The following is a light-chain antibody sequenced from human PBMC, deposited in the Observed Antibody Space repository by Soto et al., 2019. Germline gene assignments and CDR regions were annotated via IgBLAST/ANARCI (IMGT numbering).Light chain of an antibody. CDR3: CSSAPKTTEV. CDR1: RRNVGAYNS. CDR2: KGT. Sequence: QPSSVSDHTAETNTISPTYSRRNVGAYNSVCGYQQRPPRAPQVMIYKGTQRPSGVSNRFSGSTSGNAASLSIAALPADDGAGYSRCSSAPKTTEVFGSGTKV. V-gene: IGLV2-23*01. J-gene: IGLJ1*01.